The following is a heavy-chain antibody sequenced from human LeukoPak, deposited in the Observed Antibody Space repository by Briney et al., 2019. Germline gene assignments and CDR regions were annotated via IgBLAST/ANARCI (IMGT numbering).Heavy chain of an antibody. CDR3: ARNAFDI. Sequence: PGGSLRLSCAASGFTFSTYWMSWVRQAPGRGLEWVANINQDGSAKFYGDSVKGRFTISRDNAKKSLNLQMNSLSAEDTAVYYCARNAFDIWGQGTMVTVSP. CDR2: INQDGSAK. CDR1: GFTFSTYW. V-gene: IGHV3-7*01. J-gene: IGHJ3*02.